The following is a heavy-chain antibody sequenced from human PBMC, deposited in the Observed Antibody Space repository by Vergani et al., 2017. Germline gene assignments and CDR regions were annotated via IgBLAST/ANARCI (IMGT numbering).Heavy chain of an antibody. CDR3: ARYYYGSGSYYAPNWFDP. V-gene: IGHV1-2*02. CDR1: GYTFTGYY. J-gene: IGHJ5*02. D-gene: IGHD3-10*01. Sequence: QVQLVQSGAEVKKPGASVKVSCKASGYTFTGYYMHWVRQAPGQGLEWMGWINPNSGGTNYAQKFKGRVTMTRDTSISTAYLELSRLRSDDTAVYYCARYYYGSGSYYAPNWFDPWGQGTLVTVSS. CDR2: INPNSGGT.